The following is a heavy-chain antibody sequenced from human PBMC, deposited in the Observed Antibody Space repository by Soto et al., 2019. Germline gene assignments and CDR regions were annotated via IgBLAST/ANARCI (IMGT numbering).Heavy chain of an antibody. Sequence: ASVKVSCKASGYTFTSYYMHWVRQAPGQGLEWMGIINPSGGSTSYAQKFQGRVTMTRDTSTSTVYMELSSLRSEDTAVYYCARRYCSGGSCSNAPIPGFDPWGQGTLVTVSS. CDR3: ARRYCSGGSCSNAPIPGFDP. CDR1: GYTFTSYY. CDR2: INPSGGST. J-gene: IGHJ5*02. V-gene: IGHV1-46*01. D-gene: IGHD2-15*01.